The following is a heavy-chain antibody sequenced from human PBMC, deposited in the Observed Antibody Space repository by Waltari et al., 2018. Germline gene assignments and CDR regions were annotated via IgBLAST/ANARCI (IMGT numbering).Heavy chain of an antibody. CDR1: GGTFSSYA. CDR3: ARVWGSMTTVTTLDH. CDR2: IIPIVGVA. J-gene: IGHJ4*02. D-gene: IGHD4-17*01. V-gene: IGHV1-69*12. Sequence: QVQLVQSGAEMKKPGSSVKVSCKASGGTFSSYAASWVRQAPGQGLEWMGGIIPIVGVATYAQKFQDRVTIVADESTSTVYMEVRSLTSEDTAMYYCARVWGSMTTVTTLDHWGQGTLVSVSS.